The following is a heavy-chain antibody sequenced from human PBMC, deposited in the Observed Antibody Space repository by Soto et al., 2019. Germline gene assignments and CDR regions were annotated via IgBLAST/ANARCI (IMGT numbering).Heavy chain of an antibody. Sequence: GGSLRLSCAASGFTFSSYGMHWVRQAPGKGLEWVAVIWYDGSNKYYADSVKGRFTISRDNSKNTLYLQMNSLRAEDTAVYYCAVGELKKGRFDYWGQGTLVTVSS. J-gene: IGHJ4*02. CDR2: IWYDGSNK. V-gene: IGHV3-33*01. CDR3: AVGELKKGRFDY. D-gene: IGHD3-10*01. CDR1: GFTFSSYG.